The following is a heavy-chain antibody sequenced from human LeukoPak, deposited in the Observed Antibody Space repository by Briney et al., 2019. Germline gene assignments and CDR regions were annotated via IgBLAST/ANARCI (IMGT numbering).Heavy chain of an antibody. D-gene: IGHD3-10*01. J-gene: IGHJ5*02. CDR3: VRAGGSGSYSWFDP. CDR1: GGSIRNRNW. V-gene: IGHV4-4*02. CDR2: IYHSGST. Sequence: SGTLPLTCPFSGGSIRNRNWRSRVRQPPGKGLEWSGEIYHSGSTNYNPSLKSRVTISVDKSKNQFPLQLSSVTAADTAVYYCVRAGGSGSYSWFDPWGQGTLVTVSS.